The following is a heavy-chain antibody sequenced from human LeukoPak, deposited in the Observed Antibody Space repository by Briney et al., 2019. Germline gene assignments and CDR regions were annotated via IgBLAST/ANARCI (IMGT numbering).Heavy chain of an antibody. CDR2: IYYSGST. CDR1: GGSISSSNYY. J-gene: IGHJ5*02. Sequence: SETLSLTCTVSGGSISSSNYYWGWIRQPQGKGVEWIVCIYYSGSTNYNPSLKSRVTISVNTTKNQFSLKQSAVTAADTAVYYCARRGYSYGYVNWFDPWGQGTLVTVSS. V-gene: IGHV4-39*01. CDR3: ARRGYSYGYVNWFDP. D-gene: IGHD5-18*01.